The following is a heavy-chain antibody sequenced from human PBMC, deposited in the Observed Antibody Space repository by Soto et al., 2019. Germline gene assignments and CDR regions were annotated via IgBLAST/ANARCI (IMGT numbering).Heavy chain of an antibody. V-gene: IGHV3-33*01. CDR3: ARGGLLWFGELSYLDY. Sequence: QVQLVESGGGVVQPGRSLRLSCAASGFTFSSYGMHWVRQAPGKGLEWVAVIWYDGSNKYYADSVKGRFTISRDNSKNTLYLQMNSLRAEDTAVYYCARGGLLWFGELSYLDYWGQGTLVTVSS. CDR1: GFTFSSYG. J-gene: IGHJ4*02. D-gene: IGHD3-10*01. CDR2: IWYDGSNK.